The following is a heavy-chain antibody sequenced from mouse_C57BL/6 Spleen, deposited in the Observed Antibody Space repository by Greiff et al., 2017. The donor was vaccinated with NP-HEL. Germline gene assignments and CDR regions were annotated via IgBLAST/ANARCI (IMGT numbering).Heavy chain of an antibody. CDR3: ARGDSPLPGPGDY. CDR1: GYTFTSYW. CDR2: SYPGSGST. V-gene: IGHV1-55*01. Sequence: QVQLQQPGAELVKPGASVKMSCKASGYTFTSYWITWVKQRPGQGLEWIGDSYPGSGSTNYNEKFKSKATLTVDTSSSTAYMQLSSLTSEDSAVYYCARGDSPLPGPGDYWGQGTTLTVSS. J-gene: IGHJ2*01. D-gene: IGHD3-3*01.